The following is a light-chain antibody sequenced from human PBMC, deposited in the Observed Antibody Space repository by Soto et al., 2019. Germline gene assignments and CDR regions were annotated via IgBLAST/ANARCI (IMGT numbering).Light chain of an antibody. J-gene: IGKJ2*01. CDR3: MQVSQVPYS. Sequence: EIVLTQSPFSLPVTPGEPASISCRSSQSLLHSDGNNFLDWYLQKPGQSPQLLIYMGSNRASGVPDTFSGSGSGTDFTLKISSVEAEDVGLYYCMQVSQVPYSFGLGTNLHIK. CDR1: QSLLHSDGNNF. CDR2: MGS. V-gene: IGKV2-28*01.